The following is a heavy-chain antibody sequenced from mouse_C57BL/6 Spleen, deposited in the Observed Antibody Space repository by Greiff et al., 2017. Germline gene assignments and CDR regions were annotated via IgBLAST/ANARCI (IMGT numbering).Heavy chain of an antibody. D-gene: IGHD4-1*01. V-gene: IGHV1-15*01. J-gene: IGHJ4*01. CDR3: TREGPNWEDYYAMDY. Sequence: QVQLQQSGAELVRPGASVTLSCKASGYTFTDYEMHWVKQTPVHGLEWIGAIDPETGGTAYNQKFKGKAILTADKSSSTAYMELRSLTSEDSAVYYCTREGPNWEDYYAMDYWGQGTSVTVSS. CDR1: GYTFTDYE. CDR2: IDPETGGT.